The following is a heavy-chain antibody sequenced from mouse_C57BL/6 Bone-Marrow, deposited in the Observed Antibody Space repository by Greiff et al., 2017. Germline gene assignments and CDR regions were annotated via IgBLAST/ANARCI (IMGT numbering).Heavy chain of an antibody. CDR1: GYTFTSYW. CDR2: IHPNSGST. Sequence: QVQLQQPGAELVKPGASVKLSCKASGYTFTSYWMHWVKQRPGQGLEWIGMIHPNSGSTNYNEKFKSKATLTVDKSSSTAYMQLSSLTSEDSAVYYCARPPLYYGNYGYAMDDWGQGTSVTVSS. D-gene: IGHD2-1*01. J-gene: IGHJ4*01. V-gene: IGHV1-64*01. CDR3: ARPPLYYGNYGYAMDD.